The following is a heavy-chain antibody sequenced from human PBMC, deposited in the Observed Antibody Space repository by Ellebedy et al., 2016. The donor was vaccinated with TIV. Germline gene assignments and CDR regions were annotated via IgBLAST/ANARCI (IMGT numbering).Heavy chain of an antibody. J-gene: IGHJ4*02. CDR2: ISSSGAYR. V-gene: IGHV3-21*01. D-gene: IGHD1-1*01. Sequence: GESLKISCAASGFAFSTYSMNSVPQAPGKGLEWVSSISSSGAYRYHADSMEGRFTISRDNAKNSLYLQMNSLRADDTAVYYCAREKSGHKWNDGFDSWGQGTLVTVSS. CDR1: GFAFSTYS. CDR3: AREKSGHKWNDGFDS.